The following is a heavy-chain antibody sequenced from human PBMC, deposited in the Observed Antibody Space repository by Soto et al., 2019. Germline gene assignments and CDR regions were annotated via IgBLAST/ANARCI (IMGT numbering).Heavy chain of an antibody. Sequence: ASVKVSCKASGYTFTSYYMHWVRQAPGQGHEWKGIINPSGGSTSYAQKFQGRVTMTRDTSTSTVYMELSSLRSEDTAVYYCARDGEEYYYDSSGSIHYFDYWGQGTLVTVSS. CDR1: GYTFTSYY. V-gene: IGHV1-46*01. CDR3: ARDGEEYYYDSSGSIHYFDY. D-gene: IGHD3-22*01. CDR2: INPSGGST. J-gene: IGHJ4*02.